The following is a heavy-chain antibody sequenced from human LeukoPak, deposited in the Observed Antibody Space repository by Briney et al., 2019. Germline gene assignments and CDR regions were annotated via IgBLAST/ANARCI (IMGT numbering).Heavy chain of an antibody. Sequence: ASVKVSCKASGYTFVDYYMHWVRQAPGQGLEWRGIINPIGGSTIYAQDFQGRVTLTRATSTSTVHMELSSLRSVDTAVYYCARRYYDNSGHSYGYYFDYWGQGTLVTVSS. CDR2: INPIGGST. CDR3: ARRYYDNSGHSYGYYFDY. D-gene: IGHD3-22*01. J-gene: IGHJ4*02. V-gene: IGHV1-46*01. CDR1: GYTFVDYY.